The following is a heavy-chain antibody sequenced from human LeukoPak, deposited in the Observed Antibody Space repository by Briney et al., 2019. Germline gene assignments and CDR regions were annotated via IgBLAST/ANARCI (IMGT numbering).Heavy chain of an antibody. V-gene: IGHV4-59*01. Sequence: PSETLSLTCAVSGGSFSGYYWSWIRQPPGKGLEWIGYIYYSGSTNYNPSLKSRVTISVDTSKNQFSLKLSSVTAADTAVYYCAVTYYDFWSGYFYFDYWGQGTLVTVSS. D-gene: IGHD3-3*01. CDR1: GGSFSGYY. J-gene: IGHJ4*02. CDR3: AVTYYDFWSGYFYFDY. CDR2: IYYSGST.